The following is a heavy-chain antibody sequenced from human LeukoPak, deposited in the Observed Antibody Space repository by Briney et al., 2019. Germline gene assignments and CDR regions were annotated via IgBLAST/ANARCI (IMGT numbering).Heavy chain of an antibody. Sequence: SETLSLTCTISGGSISTYYWTWIRQPPGKGLEWIGYIYYSGNTNYNPALKSRVTISLDTPRNQFSLKLNSVTAADTAVYYCARRVTGRGTFYFDYWGQGSLVIVSS. CDR1: GGSISTYY. D-gene: IGHD3-16*01. J-gene: IGHJ4*02. CDR3: ARRVTGRGTFYFDY. CDR2: IYYSGNT. V-gene: IGHV4-59*08.